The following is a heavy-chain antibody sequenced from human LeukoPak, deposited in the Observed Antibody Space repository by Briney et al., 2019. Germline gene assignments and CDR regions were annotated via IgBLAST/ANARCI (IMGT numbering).Heavy chain of an antibody. Sequence: GRSLRLSCAASGFTFSSYSMNWVRQAPGKGLEWVSYISSSSSTIYYADSVKGRFTISRDNAKNSLYLQMNSLRAEDTAVYYCARGTYYGFADWGQGTLVTVSS. D-gene: IGHD1-26*01. CDR3: ARGTYYGFAD. CDR1: GFTFSSYS. CDR2: ISSSSSTI. V-gene: IGHV3-48*01. J-gene: IGHJ5*02.